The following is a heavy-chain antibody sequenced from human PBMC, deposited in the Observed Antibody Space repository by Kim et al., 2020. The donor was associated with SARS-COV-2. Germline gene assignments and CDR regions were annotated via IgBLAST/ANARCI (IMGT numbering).Heavy chain of an antibody. J-gene: IGHJ4*02. V-gene: IGHV4-34*01. D-gene: IGHD1-1*01. CDR3: ARGTASDFNNWYLSHFDY. CDR1: DESFSGFY. CDR2: INHDGSA. Sequence: SETLSLTCAVYDESFSGFYWSWIRQPPGKGLEWIAEINHDGSANYNPSLKSRVTMSVDTSKNQFSLSLTSVTAADTAIYYCARGTASDFNNWYLSHFDYWGQGTLVTASS.